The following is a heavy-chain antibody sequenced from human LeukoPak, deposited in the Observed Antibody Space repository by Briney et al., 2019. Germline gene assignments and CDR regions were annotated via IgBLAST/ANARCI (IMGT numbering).Heavy chain of an antibody. CDR3: ARSSLRYFGPGYFDS. CDR1: GGSISSSSYY. J-gene: IGHJ4*02. Sequence: AETLSLTCTVSGGSISSSSYYWGWIRQPPGKGLEWIGSIYYSGSTYYNPSLKSRATISVDTSKNQFSLNLSSVTAADTAVYYCARSSLRYFGPGYFDSWGQGTLVTVSS. D-gene: IGHD3-9*01. CDR2: IYYSGST. V-gene: IGHV4-39*07.